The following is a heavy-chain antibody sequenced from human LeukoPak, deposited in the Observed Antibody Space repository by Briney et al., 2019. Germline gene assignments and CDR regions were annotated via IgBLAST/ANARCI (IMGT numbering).Heavy chain of an antibody. V-gene: IGHV3-33*01. CDR2: IWYEGSDE. J-gene: IGHJ4*02. CDR1: GFTFSGFA. Sequence: GGSLRLSCAASGFTFSGFAMHWVRQAPGKGLEWVALIWYEGSDEYYADSVKGRFTISRDNSKNTLYLQMNSLRAEDTATYYCARDPSGSYSLWGQGTLVTVSS. CDR3: ARDPSGSYSL. D-gene: IGHD1-26*01.